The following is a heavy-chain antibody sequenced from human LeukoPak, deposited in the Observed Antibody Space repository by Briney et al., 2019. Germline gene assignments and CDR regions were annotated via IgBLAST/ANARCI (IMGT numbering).Heavy chain of an antibody. D-gene: IGHD1-20*01. V-gene: IGHV3-30*02. CDR3: AKDRDNWNYLDY. J-gene: IGHJ4*02. CDR1: GFTFSSYG. CDR2: IRYDGSNK. Sequence: GGSLRLSCAASGFTFSSYGMHWVRQAPGKGLEWVAFIRYDGSNKYYADSVKGRFTISRDNSKNTLYLQMNSLRAEDTAVYYCAKDRDNWNYLDYWGQGTLVTVSS.